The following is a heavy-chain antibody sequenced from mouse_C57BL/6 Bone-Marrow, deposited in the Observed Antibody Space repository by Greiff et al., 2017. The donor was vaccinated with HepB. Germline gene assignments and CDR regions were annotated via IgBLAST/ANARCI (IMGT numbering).Heavy chain of an antibody. CDR1: GYSITSGYY. J-gene: IGHJ2*01. D-gene: IGHD4-1*01. Sequence: EVKLQESGPGLVKPSQSLSLTCSVTGYSITSGYYWNWIRQFPGNKLEWMGYISYDGSNNYNPSLKNRISITRDTSKNQFFLKLNSVTTKDTATSYCAREEELAGTDFDYWGQGTTLTVSS. V-gene: IGHV3-6*01. CDR3: AREEELAGTDFDY. CDR2: ISYDGSN.